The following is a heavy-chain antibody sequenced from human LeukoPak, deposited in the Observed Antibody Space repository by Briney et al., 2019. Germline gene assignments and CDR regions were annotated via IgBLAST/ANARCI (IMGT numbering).Heavy chain of an antibody. D-gene: IGHD3-10*01. Sequence: PGGSLRLSCAASGFTVSSNYMSWVRQAPGKGLECVSVIYSDSTTYYADSVKGRFTISRDKSKNTLYLQMNILRAEDTAVYYCAVYYYGSGSQKRYYYYMDVWGKGTTVTVSS. CDR2: IYSDSTT. J-gene: IGHJ6*03. CDR1: GFTVSSNY. CDR3: AVYYYGSGSQKRYYYYMDV. V-gene: IGHV3-53*01.